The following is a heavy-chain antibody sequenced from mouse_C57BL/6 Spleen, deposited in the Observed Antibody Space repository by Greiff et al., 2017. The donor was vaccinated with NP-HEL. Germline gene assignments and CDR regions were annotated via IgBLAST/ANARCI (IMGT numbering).Heavy chain of an antibody. CDR3: ARMYGSSYWYFDV. V-gene: IGHV1-80*01. CDR2: IYPGDGDT. D-gene: IGHD1-1*01. Sequence: QVQLKESGAELVKPGASVKISCKASGYAFSSYWMNWVKQRPGKGLEWIGQIYPGDGDTNYNGKFKGKATLTADKSSSTAYMQLSSLTSEDSAVYFCARMYGSSYWYFDVWGTGTTVTVSS. CDR1: GYAFSSYW. J-gene: IGHJ1*03.